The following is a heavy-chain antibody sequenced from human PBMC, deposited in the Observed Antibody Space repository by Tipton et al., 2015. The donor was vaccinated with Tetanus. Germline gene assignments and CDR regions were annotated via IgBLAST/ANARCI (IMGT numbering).Heavy chain of an antibody. CDR1: GGSITSGTYY. Sequence: TLSLTCIVSGGSITSGTYYWAWVRQPPGKGLEWIGNIYYDGTTYYNSPLKSRVTISLDTSKNGFSLKMTSVTAADTAVYYCARQADNWFDPWGQGTLVAVSS. J-gene: IGHJ5*02. CDR2: IYYDGTT. CDR3: ARQADNWFDP. V-gene: IGHV4-39*01.